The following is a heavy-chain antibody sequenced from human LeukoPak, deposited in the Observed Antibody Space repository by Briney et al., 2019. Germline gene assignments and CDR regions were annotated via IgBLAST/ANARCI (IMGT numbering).Heavy chain of an antibody. CDR2: IYYSGST. CDR3: ARVLLSNYDFWSGYSNWFDP. Sequence: SETLSLTCTVSGGSICSYYWSWIRQPPGKGLEWIGYIYYSGSTNYNPSLKSRVTISVDTSKNQFSLKLSSVTAADTAVYYCARVLLSNYDFWSGYSNWFDPWGQGTLVTVSS. J-gene: IGHJ5*02. D-gene: IGHD3-3*01. V-gene: IGHV4-59*01. CDR1: GGSICSYY.